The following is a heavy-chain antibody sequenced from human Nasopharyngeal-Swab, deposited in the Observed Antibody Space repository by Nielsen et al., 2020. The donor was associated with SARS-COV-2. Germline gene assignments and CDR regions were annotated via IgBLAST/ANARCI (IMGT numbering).Heavy chain of an antibody. CDR1: VFTFSSYD. CDR3: ARERDDMDV. CDR2: ISSSGSTI. Sequence: GESLKISCAASVFTFSSYDMNWVRQAPGKGLEWVSYISSSGSTIYYADSVKGRFTISRDNAKNSLYLQMNSLRAEDTAVYYCARERDDMDVWGQGTTVTVSS. J-gene: IGHJ6*02. V-gene: IGHV3-48*03.